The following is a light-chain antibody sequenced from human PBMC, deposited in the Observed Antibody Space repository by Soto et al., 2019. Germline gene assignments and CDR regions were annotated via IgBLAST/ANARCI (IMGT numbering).Light chain of an antibody. J-gene: IGKJ1*01. V-gene: IGKV3-11*01. CDR1: QSVSSC. CDR2: VAA. Sequence: DILLTQSPTTLSLPQGERATLSCRASQSVSSCLVWYQQKPGQAPRRLIYVAASRTTGVPARFSGSGAGTDFTLTISSLQPEDVATLYCQQQYSTPLTFGQGTKVDI. CDR3: QQQYSTPLT.